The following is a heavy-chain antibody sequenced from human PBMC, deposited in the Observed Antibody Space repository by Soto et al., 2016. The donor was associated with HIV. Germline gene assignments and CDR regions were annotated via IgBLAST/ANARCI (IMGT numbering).Heavy chain of an antibody. CDR3: TTAPLHLGVGMDV. Sequence: EVQLVESGGGLVKPGGSLRLSCAVSGFTFNNAWMSWVRQAPGKGLEWVGRIKSKIDGGTRDYVAPVKGRFTISRDDSKNTLYLQMNSLKTEDTAVYYCTTAPLHLGVGMDVWGQGTTVTVSS. CDR1: GFTFNNAW. V-gene: IGHV3-15*01. CDR2: IKSKIDGGTR. D-gene: IGHD3-16*01. J-gene: IGHJ6*02.